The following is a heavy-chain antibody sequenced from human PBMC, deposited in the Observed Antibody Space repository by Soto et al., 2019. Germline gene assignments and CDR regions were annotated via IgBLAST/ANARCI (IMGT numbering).Heavy chain of an antibody. J-gene: IGHJ6*02. CDR2: IIPIFGTV. CDR1: GGTFRTYA. CDR3: AKGAVAGTPTSYYYYGMAV. D-gene: IGHD6-19*01. Sequence: QVQLLQSGAEVKKPGSSVRVSCEASGGTFRTYAISWVRQAPGQGLEWMGEIIPIFGTVNYAQKFQGGVTITADESTTTVYMDLRSLRSADTAVYYCAKGAVAGTPTSYYYYGMAVWGQGTTVTVSS. V-gene: IGHV1-69*12.